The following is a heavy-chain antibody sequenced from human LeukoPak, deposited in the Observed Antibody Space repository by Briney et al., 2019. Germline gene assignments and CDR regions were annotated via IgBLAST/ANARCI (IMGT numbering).Heavy chain of an antibody. V-gene: IGHV3-48*04. CDR3: ARARGLRGNPTFDY. D-gene: IGHD1-14*01. CDR1: GFTFSSYS. Sequence: GGSLRLSCAASGFTFSSYSMNWVRQAPGKGLEWVSYISSSSSTIYYADSVKGRFTISRDNAKNSLYLQMNSLRAEDTAVYYCARARGLRGNPTFDYWGQGTLVTVSS. J-gene: IGHJ4*02. CDR2: ISSSSSTI.